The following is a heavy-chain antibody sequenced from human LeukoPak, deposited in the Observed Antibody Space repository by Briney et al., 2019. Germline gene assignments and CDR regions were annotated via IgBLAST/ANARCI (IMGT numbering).Heavy chain of an antibody. V-gene: IGHV3-15*05. CDR3: TTDSYCSTTTCYASSNYYYGLDA. CDR1: GFTFSNAW. J-gene: IGHJ6*02. D-gene: IGHD2-2*01. CDR2: IYRNADGGTT. Sequence: GGSLRLSCAASGFTFSNAWMTWVRQSPGKGLEWVGRIYRNADGGTTDYAAPVKGRFTISRDDSKNTLYLQMNSLKTEDTAVYYCTTDSYCSTTTCYASSNYYYGLDAWGQGTSVTVSS.